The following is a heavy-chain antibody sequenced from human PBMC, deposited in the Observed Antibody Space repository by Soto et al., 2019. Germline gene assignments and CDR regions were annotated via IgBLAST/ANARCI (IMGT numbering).Heavy chain of an antibody. CDR1: GGPFSTYT. Sequence: QVQLVQSGAEVKKPRSSVKVSCRASGGPFSTYTINWVRQAPGQGLEWMGRIIPILVIANYAQRFQGRVTITEDKPTRTVYMELDSLRSEETAVYYCAGWGPPWCSGATCYSKDTYWGQGTLGTVSS. J-gene: IGHJ4*02. D-gene: IGHD2-15*01. CDR2: IIPILVIA. CDR3: AGWGPPWCSGATCYSKDTY. V-gene: IGHV1-69*02.